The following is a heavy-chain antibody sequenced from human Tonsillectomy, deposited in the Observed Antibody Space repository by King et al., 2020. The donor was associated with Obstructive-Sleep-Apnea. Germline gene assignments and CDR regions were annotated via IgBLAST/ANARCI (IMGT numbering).Heavy chain of an antibody. CDR2: ISSSSGTI. J-gene: IGHJ4*02. V-gene: IGHV3-48*04. Sequence: DVQLVESGGGLVQPGGSLRLSCAASGFTFSSYSMNWVRQAPGKGLEWVSYISSSSGTIYYADSVKGRFTISRDNAKNSLYLQMNSLRAEDRAVYYCARGTGSSTVTPLGYWGQGTLVTVSS. CDR1: GFTFSSYS. CDR3: ARGTGSSTVTPLGY. D-gene: IGHD4-17*01.